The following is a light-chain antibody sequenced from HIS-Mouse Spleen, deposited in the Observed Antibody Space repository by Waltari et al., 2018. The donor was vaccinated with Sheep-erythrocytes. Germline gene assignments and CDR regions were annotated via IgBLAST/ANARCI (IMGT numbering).Light chain of an antibody. Sequence: QSVLTQPPSVSAAPGQKVTISCSGSSSNIGNNYVSWYQQLPGTAPKHPIYDNNKRPSGIPDRFSGSKSGTSATLGITGLQTGDEADYYCGTWDSSLSAGRVFGGGTKLTVL. J-gene: IGLJ3*02. CDR1: SSNIGNNY. CDR2: DNN. CDR3: GTWDSSLSAGRV. V-gene: IGLV1-51*01.